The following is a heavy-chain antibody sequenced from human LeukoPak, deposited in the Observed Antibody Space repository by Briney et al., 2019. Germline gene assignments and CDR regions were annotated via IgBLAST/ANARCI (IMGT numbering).Heavy chain of an antibody. V-gene: IGHV1-2*07. D-gene: IGHD3-3*02. CDR1: GYTLSAFY. Sequence: GASVKVSCKASGYTLSAFYMHWVRQVPGQGLEWMGWINPNSGGAHSADKFQGRVTMTRDTSISTAYMELSRLRPDDTAVYYCARETPLASRAFDIWGQGTMVTVSS. J-gene: IGHJ3*02. CDR3: ARETPLASRAFDI. CDR2: INPNSGGA.